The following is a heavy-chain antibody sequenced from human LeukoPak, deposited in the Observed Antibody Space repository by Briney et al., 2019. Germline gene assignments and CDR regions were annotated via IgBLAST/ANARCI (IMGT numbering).Heavy chain of an antibody. CDR3: ARDRGYCSSTSCYSHAFDI. J-gene: IGHJ3*02. Sequence: GGSLRLSCAASGFTFSSYAMSWVRQAPGKGLEWVSAISGSGGSTYYADSVKGRFTISRDNSKNTLYLQMNSLRAEDTAVCYCARDRGYCSSTSCYSHAFDIWGQGTMVTVSS. CDR2: ISGSGGST. D-gene: IGHD2-2*01. V-gene: IGHV3-23*01. CDR1: GFTFSSYA.